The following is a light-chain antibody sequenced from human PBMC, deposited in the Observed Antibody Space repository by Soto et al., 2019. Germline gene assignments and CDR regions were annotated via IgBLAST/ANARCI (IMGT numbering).Light chain of an antibody. J-gene: IGKJ1*01. V-gene: IGKV1-5*03. CDR3: QHYNSYSRT. CDR1: DNIGPW. Sequence: DIQMTQSPSTLSASIGDRVAITCRASDNIGPWVAWYQQKPGKAPKLLIYKASTLETGAPSRFAGSGSGTGFTLTITRLQPDDFATYYCQHYNSYSRTFGQGTQVDIK. CDR2: KAS.